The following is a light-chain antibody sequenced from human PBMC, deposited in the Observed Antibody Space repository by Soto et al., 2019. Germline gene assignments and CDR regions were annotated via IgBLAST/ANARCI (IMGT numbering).Light chain of an antibody. CDR2: EVS. CDR3: SSYTSSRV. J-gene: IGLJ3*02. Sequence: QSALTQPASVSGSPGQSITISCTGTSSDVGGYNYVSWYQQHPGKAPKLMIYEVSNRPSGVSNRFSGSKSGNTASLTISGLLAEDEADYYCSSYTSSRVFGGGTQLTVL. CDR1: SSDVGGYNY. V-gene: IGLV2-14*01.